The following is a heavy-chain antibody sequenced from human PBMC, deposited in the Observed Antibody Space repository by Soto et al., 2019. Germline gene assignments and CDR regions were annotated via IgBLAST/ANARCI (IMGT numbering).Heavy chain of an antibody. CDR3: ARLPRYCSSTSCYVGGWFDP. D-gene: IGHD2-2*01. Sequence: SETLSLICTVSGGSISSYYWSWIRQPPGKGLEWIGYIYYSGSTNYNPSLKSRVTISVDTSKNQFSLKLSSVTAADTAVYYCARLPRYCSSTSCYVGGWFDPWGQGTLVTVSS. CDR2: IYYSGST. V-gene: IGHV4-59*08. J-gene: IGHJ5*02. CDR1: GGSISSYY.